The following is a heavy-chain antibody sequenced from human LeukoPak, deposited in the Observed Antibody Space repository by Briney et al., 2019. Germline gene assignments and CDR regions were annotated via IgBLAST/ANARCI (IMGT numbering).Heavy chain of an antibody. J-gene: IGHJ4*02. CDR2: IKYDGSEI. Sequence: PGGSLRLSCAASGFTFSSYWMSWVRQAPGKGLEWVANIKYDGSEIYYIDSVKGRFTISRDNSKNTLYLQMNSLRAEDTAVYYCAKTGRMTTVVTPNDYWGQGTLVTVSS. V-gene: IGHV3-7*01. CDR1: GFTFSSYW. D-gene: IGHD4-23*01. CDR3: AKTGRMTTVVTPNDY.